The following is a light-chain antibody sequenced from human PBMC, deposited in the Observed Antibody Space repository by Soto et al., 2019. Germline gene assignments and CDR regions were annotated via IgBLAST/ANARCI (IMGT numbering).Light chain of an antibody. Sequence: EIVLTQSPGTLSLSPGERAPLSCRASQSFSSSYLAWYQQKPGQAPRLLIYGASSRATGIPDRFSGSGSGMDFTLTISRLEPEDFAVYYCQQYGSSSLTFGGGTKVEIK. CDR3: QQYGSSSLT. CDR1: QSFSSSY. J-gene: IGKJ4*01. V-gene: IGKV3-20*01. CDR2: GAS.